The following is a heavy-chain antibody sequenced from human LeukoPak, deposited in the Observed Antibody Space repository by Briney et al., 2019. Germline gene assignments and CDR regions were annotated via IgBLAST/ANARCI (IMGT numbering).Heavy chain of an antibody. CDR3: ARVCGGYSSSWYVCPADDFDY. CDR1: GYTFTSYG. CDR2: ISAYNGNT. Sequence: ASVKVSCKASGYTFTSYGISWVRQAPGQGLEWMGWISAYNGNTNYAQKLQGRVTMTTDTSTSTAYMELRSLRSDDTAVYYCARVCGGYSSSWYVCPADDFDYWGRGTLVTVSS. J-gene: IGHJ4*02. D-gene: IGHD6-13*01. V-gene: IGHV1-18*01.